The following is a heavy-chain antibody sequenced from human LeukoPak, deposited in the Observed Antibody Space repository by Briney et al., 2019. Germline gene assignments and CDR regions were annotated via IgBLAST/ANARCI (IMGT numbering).Heavy chain of an antibody. CDR1: GGSFSGYY. Sequence: KSSETLSLTCAVYGGSFSGYYWSWIRQPPGKGLEWIGEINHSGSTNYNPSLKSRVTISVDTSKNQFSLKLSSVTAADTAVYYCARQPGSGSYDYWGQGTLVTVSS. CDR2: INHSGST. D-gene: IGHD1-26*01. J-gene: IGHJ4*02. CDR3: ARQPGSGSYDY. V-gene: IGHV4-34*01.